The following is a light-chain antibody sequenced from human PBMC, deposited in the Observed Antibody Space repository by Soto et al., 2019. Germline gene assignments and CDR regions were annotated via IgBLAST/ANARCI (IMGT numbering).Light chain of an antibody. CDR1: SSDVGGYNY. Sequence: QSALTQPASVSGSPGQSITISCTGTSSDVGGYNYVSWYQQHPGKAPKLTISDVSNRPSGVSNRFSGSKSGNTASLTISGLQAEDEADYYCSSYTSSSTVLFGGGTKLTVL. CDR3: SSYTSSSTVL. J-gene: IGLJ2*01. V-gene: IGLV2-14*01. CDR2: DVS.